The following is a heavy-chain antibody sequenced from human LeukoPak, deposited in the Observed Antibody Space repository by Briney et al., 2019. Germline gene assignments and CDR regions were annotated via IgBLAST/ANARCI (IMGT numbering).Heavy chain of an antibody. J-gene: IGHJ6*03. V-gene: IGHV1-2*02. CDR3: AREGNSSSFYYYYNMDV. CDR2: INPNSGDT. D-gene: IGHD6-13*01. CDR1: GYTFTGYF. Sequence: ASVKVSCKASGYTFTGYFMHWVRQAPGQGLEWMGWINPNSGDTKYAQKFQGRITMTRDTSISTAYMELSRLRSDDTAVYYCAREGNSSSFYYYYNMDVWGKGTTVTISS.